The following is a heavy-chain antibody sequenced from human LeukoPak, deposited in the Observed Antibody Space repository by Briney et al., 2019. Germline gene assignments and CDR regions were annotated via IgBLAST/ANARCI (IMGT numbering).Heavy chain of an antibody. V-gene: IGHV4-59*01. CDR3: ARGQTPYDSSGSYYAAV. CDR1: GGSISSYY. D-gene: IGHD3-22*01. CDR2: IYYSGST. J-gene: IGHJ4*02. Sequence: KPSETLSLTCTVSGGSISSYYWSWIRQPPGKGLEWIGYIYYSGSTNYNPSLKSRVTISVDTSKNQFSLKLSSVTAADTAVYYCARGQTPYDSSGSYYAAVWGQGTLVTVST.